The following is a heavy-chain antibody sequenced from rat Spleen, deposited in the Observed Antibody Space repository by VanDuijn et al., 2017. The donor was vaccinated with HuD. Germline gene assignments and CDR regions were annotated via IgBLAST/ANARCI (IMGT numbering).Heavy chain of an antibody. Sequence: QVQLKESGPGLMQPSETLSLTCTVSGFSLTSNGVGWVRQPLGKGLVWMGTIWAGGSTNYNSAVQSRLSISRDTSKSQVFLKMNSLQPEDTGTYYCARHVDYDGSPFDYWGQGVMVTVSS. J-gene: IGHJ2*01. D-gene: IGHD1-12*03. CDR1: GFSLTSNG. CDR2: IWAGGST. V-gene: IGHV2-72*01. CDR3: ARHVDYDGSPFDY.